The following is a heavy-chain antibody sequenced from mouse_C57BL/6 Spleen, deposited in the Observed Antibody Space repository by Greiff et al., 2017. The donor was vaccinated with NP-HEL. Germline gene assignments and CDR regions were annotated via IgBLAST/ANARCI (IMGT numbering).Heavy chain of an antibody. CDR2: IHPSDSDT. V-gene: IGHV1-74*01. Sequence: VQLQQPGAELVKPGASVKVSCKASGYTFTSYWMHWVKQRPGQGLEWIGRIHPSDSDTNYNQKFKGKAPLTVDKSSSTAYMQLSSLTSEDSAVYYCARGDYYCGSSTLDYAMDYWGQGTSVTVSS. CDR3: ARGDYYCGSSTLDYAMDY. CDR1: GYTFTSYW. J-gene: IGHJ4*01. D-gene: IGHD1-1*01.